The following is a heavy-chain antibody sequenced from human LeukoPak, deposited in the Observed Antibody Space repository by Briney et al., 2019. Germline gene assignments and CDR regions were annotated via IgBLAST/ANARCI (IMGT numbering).Heavy chain of an antibody. CDR1: GFTFSSYS. Sequence: GGSLRLSCAASGFTFSSYSMNWVRQAPGKGLEWVSSISSSSSYIYYADSVKGRFTISRDNAKNALYLQMNSLIAEDTALYHCARDRSYGSFDFWGQGTLVTVSS. J-gene: IGHJ4*02. CDR3: ARDRSYGSFDF. CDR2: ISSSSSYI. D-gene: IGHD5-18*01. V-gene: IGHV3-21*04.